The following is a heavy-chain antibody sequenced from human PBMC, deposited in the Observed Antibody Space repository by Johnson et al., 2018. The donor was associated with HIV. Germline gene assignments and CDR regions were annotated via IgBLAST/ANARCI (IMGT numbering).Heavy chain of an antibody. CDR3: AKDMGYSGIYFDAVDI. CDR2: ISWDGGST. J-gene: IGHJ3*02. V-gene: IGHV3-43D*03. Sequence: LLVESGGVVVQPGGSLRLSCAASGFTFDDYAMHWVRQAPGKGLEWVSIISWDGGSTYYEDSVKGRFTISRDNSKTSLYQQMNSLSAEDTALYYCAKDMGYSGIYFDAVDIWGQGTMVTVSS. CDR1: GFTFDDYA. D-gene: IGHD1-26*01.